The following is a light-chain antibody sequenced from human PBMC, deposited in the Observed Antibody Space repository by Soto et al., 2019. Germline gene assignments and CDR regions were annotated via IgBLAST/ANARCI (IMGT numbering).Light chain of an antibody. J-gene: IGKJ4*01. CDR1: QNINTW. CDR3: QQYDGN. V-gene: IGKV1-5*01. Sequence: DTQMTQSPSTLSASVGDRVTITCRASQNINTWLAWYQQRPGRAPELLIYGASKLESGVPSRFSGSGSGTEFNLTISSLQPDDFATYYCQQYDGNFGGGTKVEIK. CDR2: GAS.